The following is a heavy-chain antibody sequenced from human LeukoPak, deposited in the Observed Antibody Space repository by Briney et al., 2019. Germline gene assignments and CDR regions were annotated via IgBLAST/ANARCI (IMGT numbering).Heavy chain of an antibody. CDR1: GGSFSGYY. J-gene: IGHJ5*02. CDR2: INHSGST. Sequence: SETLSLTCAVYGGSFSGYYWSWIRQPPGKGLEWIGEINHSGSTNYNPSLKSRITISVDTSKNQFSLKLSSVTAADTAVYYCAGRVRMDYGSGSWSNWFDPWGQGTLVTVSS. D-gene: IGHD3-10*01. V-gene: IGHV4-34*01. CDR3: AGRVRMDYGSGSWSNWFDP.